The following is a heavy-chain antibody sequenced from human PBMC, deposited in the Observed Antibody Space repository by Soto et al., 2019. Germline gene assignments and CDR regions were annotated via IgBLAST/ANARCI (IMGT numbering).Heavy chain of an antibody. V-gene: IGHV1-69*12. CDR2: IIPIFGTA. J-gene: IGHJ4*02. D-gene: IGHD2-15*01. CDR3: ASVGYCSGGSCDFYFDY. CDR1: GGTFSSYA. Sequence: QVQLVQSGAEVKKPGSSVKVSCKASGGTFSSYAISWVRQAPGQGLEWMGGIIPIFGTANYAQKFQGRVTITADESTSTDYMELRSLRSEDTAVYYCASVGYCSGGSCDFYFDYWGQGTLVTVSS.